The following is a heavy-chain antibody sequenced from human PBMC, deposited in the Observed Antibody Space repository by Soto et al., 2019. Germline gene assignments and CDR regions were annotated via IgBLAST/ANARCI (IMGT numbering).Heavy chain of an antibody. CDR1: GYSISSGYY. V-gene: IGHV4-38-2*01. CDR2: IYHGGST. CDR3: ARRQSKSIKYGMDV. J-gene: IGHJ6*02. Sequence: SETLSLTCAVSGYSISSGYYWGWLRQPPGKGLEWIGSIYHGGSTYYNPSLNSRVTLSIDMTNNHVSLILNSVTAADTAVYYCARRQSKSIKYGMDVWGQGTTVTVSS. D-gene: IGHD6-19*01.